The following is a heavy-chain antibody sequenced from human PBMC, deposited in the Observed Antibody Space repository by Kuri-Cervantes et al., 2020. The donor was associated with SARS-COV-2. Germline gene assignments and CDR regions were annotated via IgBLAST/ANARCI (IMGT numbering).Heavy chain of an antibody. Sequence: GSLRLSCAVYGGSFSGYYWSWIRQPPGKGLEWIGEINHSGSTNYNPSLKSRVTISVDTSKNQFSLKLSSVTAADTAVYYCARGLYDYVWGSYRYGWFDPWGHGTLVTVSS. CDR2: INHSGST. J-gene: IGHJ5*02. CDR3: ARGLYDYVWGSYRYGWFDP. V-gene: IGHV4-34*01. CDR1: GGSFSGYY. D-gene: IGHD3-16*02.